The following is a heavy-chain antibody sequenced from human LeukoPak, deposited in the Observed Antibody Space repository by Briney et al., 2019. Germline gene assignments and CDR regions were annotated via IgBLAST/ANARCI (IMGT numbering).Heavy chain of an antibody. CDR3: ARAKLDTTMVHYFDY. D-gene: IGHD5-18*01. V-gene: IGHV3-33*01. CDR2: IWYDGSNK. CDR1: GFTFSSYG. J-gene: IGHJ4*02. Sequence: GRSLRLSCAASGFTFSSYGMHWARQAPGKGLEWVAIIWYDGSNKYYADSVKGRFTISRDNSENTLYLQMNSLRAEDTAVYYCARAKLDTTMVHYFDYWGQGTLVTVSS.